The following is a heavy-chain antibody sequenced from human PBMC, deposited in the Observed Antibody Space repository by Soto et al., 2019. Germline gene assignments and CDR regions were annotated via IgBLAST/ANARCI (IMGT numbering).Heavy chain of an antibody. CDR2: IGYSGVST. CDR1: GFTFSSSD. V-gene: IGHV3-23*01. D-gene: IGHD5-18*01. Sequence: GGSLRLSCAASGFTFSSSDMAWVRQAPGKGLEWVSGIGYSGVSTYYADSVKGRFTIPRDNSKNTLYLQMNNLRAEDTAVYYCAKGGYGYIVDYWGQGTLVTVST. CDR3: AKGGYGYIVDY. J-gene: IGHJ4*02.